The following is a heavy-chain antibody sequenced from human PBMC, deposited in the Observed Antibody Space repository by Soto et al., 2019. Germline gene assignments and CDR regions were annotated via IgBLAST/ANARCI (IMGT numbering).Heavy chain of an antibody. V-gene: IGHV1-18*01. CDR3: ARVAGCSGGSCYSVGHWFDP. CDR1: GYTFTSYG. Sequence: VASVKVSCKASGYTFTSYGISWVRQAPGQGLEWMGWISAYNGNTNYAQKLQGRVTMTTDTSTSTAYMELRSLRSDDTAVYYCARVAGCSGGSCYSVGHWFDPWGQGTLVTVSS. J-gene: IGHJ5*02. CDR2: ISAYNGNT. D-gene: IGHD2-15*01.